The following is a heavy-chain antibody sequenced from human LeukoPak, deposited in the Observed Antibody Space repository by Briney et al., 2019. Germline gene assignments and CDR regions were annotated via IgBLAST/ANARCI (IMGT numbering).Heavy chain of an antibody. CDR2: ISYDGNKK. V-gene: IGHV3-30*03. D-gene: IGHD2-2*01. J-gene: IGHJ4*02. CDR1: GFTFSSYS. CDR3: ARGRGSTSSYFDY. Sequence: GGSLRLSCAASGFTFSSYSMNWVRQAPGKGLEWVAVISYDGNKKYYADSVRGRFTISRDNSNYTLFLHMNSLRAEDTAVYYCARGRGSTSSYFDYWGQGTLVTVSP.